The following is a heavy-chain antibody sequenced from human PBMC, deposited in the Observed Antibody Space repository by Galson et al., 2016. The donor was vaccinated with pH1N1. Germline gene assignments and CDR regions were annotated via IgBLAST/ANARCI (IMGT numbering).Heavy chain of an antibody. CDR1: GYTFTSYA. V-gene: IGHV1-3*04. D-gene: IGHD1-14*01. CDR2: INTGSGYT. Sequence: SVKVSCKASGYTFTSYAIHWVRQAPGQRLEWMGWINTGSGYTKYSQKFHDRITITKDTSASTVYLELSSLRSEDTAVYYCARKPQNHALDIWGQGTMVTVSS. J-gene: IGHJ3*02. CDR3: ARKPQNHALDI.